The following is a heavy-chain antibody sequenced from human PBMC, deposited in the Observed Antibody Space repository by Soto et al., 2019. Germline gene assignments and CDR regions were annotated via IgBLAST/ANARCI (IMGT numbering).Heavy chain of an antibody. CDR1: GFTFSSYA. V-gene: IGHV3-23*01. J-gene: IGHJ4*02. D-gene: IGHD1-7*01. CDR3: ANGDGNWNYGFLAY. CDR2: ISGSGGST. Sequence: GGSLRLSCAASGFTFSSYAMSWVRQAPGKGLEWVSAISGSGGSTYYADSVKGRFTISRDNSKNTLYLQMNSLRAEDTAVYYCANGDGNWNYGFLAYWGQGTLVTVSS.